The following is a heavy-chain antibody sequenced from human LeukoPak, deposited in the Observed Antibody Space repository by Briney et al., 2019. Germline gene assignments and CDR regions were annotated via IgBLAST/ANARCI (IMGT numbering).Heavy chain of an antibody. Sequence: GGSLRLSCAASGFTFSSYAMHWVRQAPGKGLEWVAVISYDGSNKYYADSVKGRFTISRDNSKSTLYLQMNSLRAEDTAVYYCAREGYSSSWYYYYYGMDVWGQGTTVTVSS. D-gene: IGHD6-13*01. CDR2: ISYDGSNK. V-gene: IGHV3-30-3*01. CDR1: GFTFSSYA. CDR3: AREGYSSSWYYYYYGMDV. J-gene: IGHJ6*02.